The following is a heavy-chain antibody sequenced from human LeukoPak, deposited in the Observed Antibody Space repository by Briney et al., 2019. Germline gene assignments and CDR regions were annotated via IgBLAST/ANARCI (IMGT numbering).Heavy chain of an antibody. CDR1: GFTFSTYS. D-gene: IGHD2-2*01. Sequence: GGSLRLSCAAPGFTFSTYSMNWVRQAPGKGLEWVSTISSISHYIYYADSVKGRFTISRDNARNSLYLQMNSLRVEDTAVYYCARDLSTSLPGGFDYWGQGTLVTVSS. CDR2: ISSISHYI. V-gene: IGHV3-21*01. CDR3: ARDLSTSLPGGFDY. J-gene: IGHJ4*02.